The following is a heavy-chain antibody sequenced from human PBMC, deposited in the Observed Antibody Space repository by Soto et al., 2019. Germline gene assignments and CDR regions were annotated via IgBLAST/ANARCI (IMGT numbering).Heavy chain of an antibody. V-gene: IGHV6-1*01. D-gene: IGHD6-13*01. J-gene: IGHJ4*02. Sequence: SQTLSLTCDISGDSVSSNSVAWNWIRQSPSRGLEWLGRTYYRSDWYNDYVESVKSRIAINPDTSKNHFSLHLTSLTPDDTAVYFCARSIAATGTLDYWGQGTLVTVSS. CDR2: TYYRSDWYN. CDR3: ARSIAATGTLDY. CDR1: GDSVSSNSVA.